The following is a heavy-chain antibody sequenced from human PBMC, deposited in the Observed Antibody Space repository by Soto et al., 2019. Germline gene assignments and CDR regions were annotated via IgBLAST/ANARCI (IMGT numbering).Heavy chain of an antibody. CDR2: IYDSGST. CDR1: GDSVSSYY. V-gene: IGHV4-59*08. Sequence: PSETLSLTCTVSGDSVSSYYWTWIRQPPGKALEWIGYIYDSGSTYYNPSLNSRVTISVDTSKNQFSLKLSSVTAADTAVYFCARRYGGNLDYWGQGTLVTVSS. D-gene: IGHD1-26*01. CDR3: ARRYGGNLDY. J-gene: IGHJ4*02.